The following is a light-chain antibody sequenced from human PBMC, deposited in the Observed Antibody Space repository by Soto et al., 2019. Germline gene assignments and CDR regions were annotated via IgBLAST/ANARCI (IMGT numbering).Light chain of an antibody. CDR2: AAS. V-gene: IGKV1-12*01. CDR1: QGINSW. Sequence: DIQMTQSPSSVSESVGDRVTISCRASQGINSWLAWYQQKPGKAPSLLIYAASSLQSGVPSRFSGSGSGTDFTLTISSLQPEDFATYFCQRYNDKFGQGTKWIS. CDR3: QRYNDK. J-gene: IGKJ1*01.